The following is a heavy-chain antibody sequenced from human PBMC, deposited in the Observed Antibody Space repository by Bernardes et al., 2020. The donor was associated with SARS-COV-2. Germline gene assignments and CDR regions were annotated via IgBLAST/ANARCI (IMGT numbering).Heavy chain of an antibody. D-gene: IGHD3-10*01. CDR3: AKVDDYYESGSYYNKNYYYYDRDV. J-gene: IGHJ6*02. CDR1: GFTFTDHA. Sequence: GGSLRLSRTGSGFTFTDHAMNWVRQAPGKGLEWVASISISSTYIYYADSVKGRFTVSRDNSKNSLYLQMNNLRAEDTAVYFCAKVDDYYESGSYYNKNYYYYDRDVWGQGTTVTVYS. CDR2: ISISSTYI. V-gene: IGHV3-21*06.